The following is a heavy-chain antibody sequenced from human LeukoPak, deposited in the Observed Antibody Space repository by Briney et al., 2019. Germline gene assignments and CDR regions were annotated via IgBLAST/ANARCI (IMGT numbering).Heavy chain of an antibody. CDR3: ARGRYCSSTSCHIRRLDP. CDR1: GGSFSGYY. V-gene: IGHV4-34*01. D-gene: IGHD2-2*02. CDR2: INHSGST. Sequence: SETLSLTCAVYGGSFSGYYWSWIRQPPGKGLEWIGEINHSGSTNYNPSLKSRVTISVDTSKNQFSLKLSSVTAADTAVYYCARGRYCSSTSCHIRRLDPWGQGTLVTVSS. J-gene: IGHJ5*02.